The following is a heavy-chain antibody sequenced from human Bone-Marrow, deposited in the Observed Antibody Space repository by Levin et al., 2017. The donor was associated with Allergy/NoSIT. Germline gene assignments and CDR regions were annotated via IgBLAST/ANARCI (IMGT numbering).Heavy chain of an antibody. CDR1: GFSLNTFGMR. CDR3: ARSNSGIYGGSGPPPPVLEFDF. CDR2: IDWDDDK. V-gene: IGHV2-70*04. D-gene: IGHD4-23*01. J-gene: IGHJ4*02. Sequence: SGPTLVKPTQTLTLTCSFSGFSLNTFGMRVNWIRQPPGKALEWLARIDWDDDKFYSASLKTRLSISKDTSKNQVVLTMTDMDPVETATYYCARSNSGIYGGSGPPPPVLEFDFWGQGILVTVSS.